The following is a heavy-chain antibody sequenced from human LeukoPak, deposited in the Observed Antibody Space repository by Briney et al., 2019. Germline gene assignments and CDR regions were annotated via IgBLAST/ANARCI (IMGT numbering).Heavy chain of an antibody. V-gene: IGHV1-8*03. D-gene: IGHD3-3*01. CDR3: ARAGRDYDFWSGYYNYFDY. CDR2: MNPNSGNT. Sequence: ASVKVSCKASGYTFTSYGISWVRQATGQGLEWMGWMNPNSGNTGYAQKFQGRVTITRNTSISTAYMELSSLRSEDTAVYYCARAGRDYDFWSGYYNYFDYWGQGTLVTVSS. CDR1: GYTFTSYG. J-gene: IGHJ4*02.